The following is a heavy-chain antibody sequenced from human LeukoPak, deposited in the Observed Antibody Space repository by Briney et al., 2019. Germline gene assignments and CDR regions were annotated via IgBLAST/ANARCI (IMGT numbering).Heavy chain of an antibody. CDR1: GGTFSSYA. CDR3: ARHSYSSGWED. D-gene: IGHD6-19*01. Sequence: ASVKVSCKASGGTFSSYAFSWVRQVPGQGLEWMGWMNPNSGNTGYAQKFQGRVTMTRNTSISTAYMELSSLRSEDTAVYYCARHSYSSGWEDWGQGTQVTVSS. J-gene: IGHJ4*02. CDR2: MNPNSGNT. V-gene: IGHV1-8*02.